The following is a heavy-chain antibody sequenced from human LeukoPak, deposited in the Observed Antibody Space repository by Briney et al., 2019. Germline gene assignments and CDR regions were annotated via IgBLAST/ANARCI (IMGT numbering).Heavy chain of an antibody. CDR3: ALIWETYYYDSSGYPRFDY. CDR2: ISGSGGST. D-gene: IGHD3-22*01. V-gene: IGHV3-23*01. Sequence: PGGSLRLSCAASGFTFSSYAMSWVRQAPGKGLEWVSAISGSGGSTYYADSVKGRFTISRDNSKNTLYLQMNSLRAEDTAVYYCALIWETYYYDSSGYPRFDYWGQGTLVTVSS. J-gene: IGHJ4*02. CDR1: GFTFSSYA.